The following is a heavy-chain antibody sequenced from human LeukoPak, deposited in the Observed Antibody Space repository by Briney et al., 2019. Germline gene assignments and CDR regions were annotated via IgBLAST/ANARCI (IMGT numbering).Heavy chain of an antibody. V-gene: IGHV3-9*01. D-gene: IGHD3-9*01. J-gene: IGHJ5*02. CDR2: ISWNSGSI. CDR1: GFTFDDYD. CDR3: AKDTVRGDFDWTFDP. Sequence: GGSLRLSCAASGFTFDDYDMHWVRQAPGKGLEWVSGISWNSGSIGYADSVKGRFTISRDNAKNSLYLQMNSLRAEDTALYYCAKDTVRGDFDWTFDPWGQGTLVTVSS.